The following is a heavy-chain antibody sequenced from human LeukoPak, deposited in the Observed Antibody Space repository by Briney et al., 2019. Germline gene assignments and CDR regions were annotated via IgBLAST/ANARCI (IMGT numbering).Heavy chain of an antibody. J-gene: IGHJ4*02. Sequence: SETLSLTCAVYGVSFNGYYWSWIRQPPGKGREGIGDINHSGSTNYNPSLKSRVSISVATSKTQFSLKLSSVTAADTAVYYCARLRGLWFGELLGSIIDYWGQGTLVTVSS. CDR2: INHSGST. CDR1: GVSFNGYY. CDR3: ARLRGLWFGELLGSIIDY. V-gene: IGHV4-34*01. D-gene: IGHD3-10*01.